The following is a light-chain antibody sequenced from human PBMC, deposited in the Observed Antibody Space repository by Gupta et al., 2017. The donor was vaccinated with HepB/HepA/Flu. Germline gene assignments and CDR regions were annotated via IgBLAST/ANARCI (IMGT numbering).Light chain of an antibody. CDR2: SNN. CDR1: SSNIGSNP. J-gene: IGLJ2*01. V-gene: IGLV1-44*01. Sequence: QSVLTQRPSSSWAPGQRDSISSSGSSSNIGSNPLNWYQQHPGTAPKVLIYSNNQRPSGVPDRFSGSKSGTSATLAISGLQSEAEADYYCAAWDDSLNGRVFGGGTKLTVL. CDR3: AAWDDSLNGRV.